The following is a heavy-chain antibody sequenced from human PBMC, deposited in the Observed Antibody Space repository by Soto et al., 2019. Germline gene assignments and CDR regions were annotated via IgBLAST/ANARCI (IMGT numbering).Heavy chain of an antibody. J-gene: IGHJ6*02. Sequence: GASVKVSCKASGYTFTSYYMHWVRQATGQGLEWMGIINPSGGSTSYAQKFQGRVTMTRDTSTSTVYMELSSLRSEDTAVYYCARWQQDYYYYYGMDVWGQGTTVTVSS. CDR2: INPSGGST. V-gene: IGHV1-46*01. D-gene: IGHD6-13*01. CDR1: GYTFTSYY. CDR3: ARWQQDYYYYYGMDV.